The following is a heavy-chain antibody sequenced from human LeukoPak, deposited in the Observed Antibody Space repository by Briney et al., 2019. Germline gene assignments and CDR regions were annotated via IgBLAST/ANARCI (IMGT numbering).Heavy chain of an antibody. CDR1: GFTVSSYE. CDR3: ARTGYSSSPYYYYMDV. J-gene: IGHJ6*03. Sequence: GGSLRLSCAISGFTVSSYEMVWVRQAPGKGLEWVSFISSSGGPIYYADSVKGRFVISRDNAKNSLYLQMNSLRVEDTAVYYCARTGYSSSPYYYYMDVWGKGTTVTVSS. V-gene: IGHV3-48*03. CDR2: ISSSGGPI. D-gene: IGHD6-13*01.